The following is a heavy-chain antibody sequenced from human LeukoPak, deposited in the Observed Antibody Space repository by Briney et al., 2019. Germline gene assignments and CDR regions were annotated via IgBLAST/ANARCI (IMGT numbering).Heavy chain of an antibody. J-gene: IGHJ4*02. CDR2: INPNSGGT. CDR1: GYTFTGYY. Sequence: GASVKVSCKASGYTFTGYYMHWVRQAPGQGLEWMGRINPNSGGTNYAQKFQGRVTMTRDTSISTAYMELSRLRSDDTAVYYCARDKSGSYFYGYWGQGTLVTVSS. V-gene: IGHV1-2*06. D-gene: IGHD1-26*01. CDR3: ARDKSGSYFYGY.